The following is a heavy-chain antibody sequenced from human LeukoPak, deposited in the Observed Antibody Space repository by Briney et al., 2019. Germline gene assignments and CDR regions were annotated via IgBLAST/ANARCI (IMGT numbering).Heavy chain of an antibody. J-gene: IGHJ4*02. Sequence: GGSLRLSCAASGFTFSDYYMSWIRQAPGKGLEWVSSISSSGSTIYYADSVKGRFTISRDNAKNSLYLQMNSLRAEDTAVYYCARDAHYYDSRPPDYWGQGTLVTVSS. CDR3: ARDAHYYDSRPPDY. CDR2: ISSSGSTI. CDR1: GFTFSDYY. D-gene: IGHD3-22*01. V-gene: IGHV3-11*01.